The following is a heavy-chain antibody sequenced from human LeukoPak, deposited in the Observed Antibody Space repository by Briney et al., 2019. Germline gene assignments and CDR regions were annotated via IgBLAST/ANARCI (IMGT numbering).Heavy chain of an antibody. CDR3: ARHPPHEQWLVRGSSYYYYGMDV. CDR2: IYPGDSDT. V-gene: IGHV5-51*01. CDR1: GYIFTSYW. Sequence: GASLQISCKGSGYIFTSYWIGWVRQLPGKGLEWMGIIYPGDSDTRYSPSFQGQVTISADKSISTAYLQWSSLKASDTAMYYCARHPPHEQWLVRGSSYYYYGMDVWGQGTTVTVSS. J-gene: IGHJ6*02. D-gene: IGHD6-19*01.